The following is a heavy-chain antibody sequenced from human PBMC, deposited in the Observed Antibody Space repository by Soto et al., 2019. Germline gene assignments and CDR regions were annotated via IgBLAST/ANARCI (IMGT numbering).Heavy chain of an antibody. Sequence: ASVKVSCKASGYTFTDCDMHWVRQAPGQGLEWMGWINPNSGGTNYAQKFQGRVTMTRDTSISTAYMELSRLRSDDTAVYYCARKLELRGSYYYYYDIDVWGQGT. V-gene: IGHV1-2*02. CDR3: ARKLELRGSYYYYYDIDV. CDR1: GYTFTDCD. J-gene: IGHJ6*02. CDR2: INPNSGGT. D-gene: IGHD1-7*01.